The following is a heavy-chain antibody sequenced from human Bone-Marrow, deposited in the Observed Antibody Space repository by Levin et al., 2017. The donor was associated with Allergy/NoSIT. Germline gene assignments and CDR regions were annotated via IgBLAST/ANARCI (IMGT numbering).Heavy chain of an antibody. D-gene: IGHD6-19*01. CDR1: GFTFSSYA. V-gene: IGHV3-23*01. Sequence: GGSLRLSCAASGFTFSSYAMSWVRQAPGKGLEWVSSISGSGGTTYYADSVKGRFTISRDNSKNTLYLQMNSLRAEDTAVYYCAKQSPAQYSSGWPWYFDLWGRGTLVPVSS. J-gene: IGHJ2*01. CDR3: AKQSPAQYSSGWPWYFDL. CDR2: ISGSGGTT.